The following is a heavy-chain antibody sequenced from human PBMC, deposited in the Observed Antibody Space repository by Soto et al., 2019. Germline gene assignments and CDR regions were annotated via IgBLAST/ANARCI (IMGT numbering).Heavy chain of an antibody. J-gene: IGHJ6*02. D-gene: IGHD3-3*01. CDR1: GCTFTSYD. CDR2: MNPNSGNT. V-gene: IGHV1-8*01. CDR3: AGGFWSGYYYYYYYGMDV. Sequence: ASVKVSCKASGCTFTSYDINWVRQATGQGLEWMGWMNPNSGNTGYAQKFQGRVTMTRNTSISTAYMELSSLRSEDTAVYYCAGGFWSGYYYYYYYGMDVWGQETTVTVSS.